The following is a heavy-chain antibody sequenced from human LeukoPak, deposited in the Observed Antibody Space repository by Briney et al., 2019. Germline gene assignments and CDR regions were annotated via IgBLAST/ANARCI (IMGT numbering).Heavy chain of an antibody. J-gene: IGHJ4*02. CDR1: GGSISSGGYS. V-gene: IGHV4-31*03. Sequence: PSQTLSLTCTVSGGSISSGGYSWSWIRQHPGKGLEWIGYIYYSGSTYYNPSLKSRVTISVDTSKNQFSLKLSSVTAADTAVYYCASLTIFGVVSNHNFDYWGQGTLVTVSS. D-gene: IGHD3-3*01. CDR3: ASLTIFGVVSNHNFDY. CDR2: IYYSGST.